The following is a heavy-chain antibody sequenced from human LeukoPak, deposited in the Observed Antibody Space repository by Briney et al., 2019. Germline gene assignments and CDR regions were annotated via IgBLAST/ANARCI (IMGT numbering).Heavy chain of an antibody. D-gene: IGHD2-2*01. CDR3: ARGVRNRGYCSSTSCYATQDYYYYMDV. CDR1: GYTFTSYD. Sequence: ASVKVSCKASGYTFTSYDINWVRQATGQGLEWMGWMNPNSGNTGYAQKFQGRVTMTRNTSISTAYMELSSLRSEDTAVYYCARGVRNRGYCSSTSCYATQDYYYYMDVWGKGTTVTVSS. CDR2: MNPNSGNT. V-gene: IGHV1-8*01. J-gene: IGHJ6*03.